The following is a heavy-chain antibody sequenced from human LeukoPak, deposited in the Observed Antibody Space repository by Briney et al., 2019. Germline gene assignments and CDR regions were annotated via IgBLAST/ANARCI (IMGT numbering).Heavy chain of an antibody. Sequence: AGGSLRLSCAASGFTFSSYWMSWVRQAPGKGLEWVANIKQDGSEKYYVDSVKGRFTISRDNAKNSLYLQMNSLRAEDTAVYYCARETRAYSSSWFLDYWGQGTLVTVSS. J-gene: IGHJ4*02. V-gene: IGHV3-7*03. D-gene: IGHD6-13*01. CDR1: GFTFSSYW. CDR2: IKQDGSEK. CDR3: ARETRAYSSSWFLDY.